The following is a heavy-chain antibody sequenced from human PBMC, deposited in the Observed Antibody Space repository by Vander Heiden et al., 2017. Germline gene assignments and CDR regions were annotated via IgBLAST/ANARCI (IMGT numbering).Heavy chain of an antibody. CDR1: GGTFSSYA. V-gene: IGHV1-69*01. CDR3: AGGQLRYFDWLLTSWFDP. J-gene: IGHJ5*02. D-gene: IGHD3-9*01. Sequence: QVQLVQSGAEVKKPGSSVKVSCKASGGTFSSYAISWVRQAPGQGLEWMGGIIPIFGTANYAQKFQGRVTITADESTSTAYMGLSSLRSEETAVYYCAGGQLRYFDWLLTSWFDPWGQGTLVTVSS. CDR2: IIPIFGTA.